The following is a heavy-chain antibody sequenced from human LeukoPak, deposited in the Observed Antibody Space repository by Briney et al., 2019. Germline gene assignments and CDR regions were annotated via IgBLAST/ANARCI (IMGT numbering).Heavy chain of an antibody. D-gene: IGHD4-17*01. CDR1: GFTFSDAY. Sequence: GGSLRLSCAASGFTFSDAYMDWVRQAPGKGLQWVGRIRNKPHSYTTDYAASVKGRFTISRDDSKNSLFLQMNSLKTEDTAVYYCTRVRLGDYFDPWGLGTLVTVSS. J-gene: IGHJ4*02. CDR2: IRNKPHSYTT. CDR3: TRVRLGDYFDP. V-gene: IGHV3-72*01.